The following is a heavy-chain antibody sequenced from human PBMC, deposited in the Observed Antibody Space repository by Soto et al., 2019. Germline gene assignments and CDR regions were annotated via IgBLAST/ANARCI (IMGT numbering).Heavy chain of an antibody. V-gene: IGHV3-30*18. CDR3: AKSVGIADFDY. CDR2: ISYDGSNK. D-gene: IGHD6-13*01. J-gene: IGHJ4*02. CDR1: GFTFSSYG. Sequence: GGSLRLSCAASGFTFSSYGMHWVRQAPGKGLEWVAVISYDGSNKYYADSVKGRFTISRDNSKNTLYLQMNSLRAEDTAVYYCAKSVGIADFDYWGQGTLVTVSS.